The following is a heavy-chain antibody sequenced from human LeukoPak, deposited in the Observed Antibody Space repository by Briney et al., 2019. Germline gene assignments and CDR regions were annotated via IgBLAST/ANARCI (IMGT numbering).Heavy chain of an antibody. CDR1: GYSFTNYW. V-gene: IGHV5-51*01. Sequence: GESLKISCKGSGYSFTNYWIGWVRQMPGKGLEWMGIIYLGDSDTRYSPSFQGQVTISADKSISTAYLQWSSLKASDTAMYYCARNSSDFPYYFDYWGQGTLVTVSS. CDR3: ARNSSDFPYYFDY. J-gene: IGHJ4*02. D-gene: IGHD6-19*01. CDR2: IYLGDSDT.